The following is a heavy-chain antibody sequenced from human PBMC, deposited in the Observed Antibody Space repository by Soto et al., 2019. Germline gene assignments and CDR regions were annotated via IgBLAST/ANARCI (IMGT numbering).Heavy chain of an antibody. D-gene: IGHD6-25*01. CDR2: MYYSGTT. CDR1: GGSISSSDFY. V-gene: IGHV4-39*01. Sequence: SETLSLTCTVSGGSISSSDFYWGWPRQTPGKGLEFIGSMYYSGTTYYNPSLKSRVTISVDTSKNQFTLKLISVTAADTAVYYCAVVDSTGNWFDPWGEGDLVTVSS. J-gene: IGHJ5*02. CDR3: AVVDSTGNWFDP.